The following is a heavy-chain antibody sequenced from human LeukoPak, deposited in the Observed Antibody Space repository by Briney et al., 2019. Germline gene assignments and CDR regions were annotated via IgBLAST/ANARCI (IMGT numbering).Heavy chain of an antibody. CDR3: ARVAAPDAFDI. J-gene: IGHJ3*02. CDR1: GGSLSSYY. Sequence: SETLSLTCTVSGGSLSSYYWSWLRQPPGKGLEWIGYIYYSGSTNYNPSLKSRVTISVDTSKNQFSLKLSSVTAADTAVYYCARVAAPDAFDIWGQGTMVTVSS. D-gene: IGHD6-19*01. V-gene: IGHV4-59*01. CDR2: IYYSGST.